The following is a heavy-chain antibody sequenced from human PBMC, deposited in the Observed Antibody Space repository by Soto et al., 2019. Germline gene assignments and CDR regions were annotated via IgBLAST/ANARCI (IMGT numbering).Heavy chain of an antibody. D-gene: IGHD3-22*01. CDR1: GGSFSVHS. CDR2: INHSGRV. Sequence: SETLSLTCAVYGGSFSVHSWTWIRQSPGKGLEWIVDINHSGRVNYSPSLKSRVTISLDTSKNQFSLTLSAVTAADTAMYYCSTRAYDTNGYYRFDPWGQGTLVTVSS. CDR3: STRAYDTNGYYRFDP. V-gene: IGHV4-34*01. J-gene: IGHJ5*01.